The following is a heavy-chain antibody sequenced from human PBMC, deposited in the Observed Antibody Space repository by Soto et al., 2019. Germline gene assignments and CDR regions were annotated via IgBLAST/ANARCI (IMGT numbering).Heavy chain of an antibody. CDR1: GFTFSNYW. V-gene: IGHV3-7*01. Sequence: PGVSLRLSCAASGFTFSNYWISWVRQAPGKGLEWVANTKEDGTQKYYVDSVKGRFTISRDNAKNSLYLQMNSLRAEDTAVYYCARDRGWLAFDYWGQGTLVTVSS. CDR2: TKEDGTQK. CDR3: ARDRGWLAFDY. J-gene: IGHJ4*02. D-gene: IGHD6-19*01.